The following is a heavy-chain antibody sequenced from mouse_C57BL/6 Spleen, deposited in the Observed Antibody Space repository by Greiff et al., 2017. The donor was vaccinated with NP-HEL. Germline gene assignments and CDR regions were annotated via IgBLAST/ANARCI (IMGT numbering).Heavy chain of an antibody. Sequence: VKQSCKASGYTFTSYWMHWVKQRPIQGLEWIGNIDPSDSETHYNQKFKDKATLTVDKSSSTAYMQLSSLTSEDSAVYYCARGAYYYGSSDYYAMDYWGQGTSVTVSS. CDR1: GYTFTSYW. D-gene: IGHD1-1*01. CDR2: IDPSDSET. J-gene: IGHJ4*01. CDR3: ARGAYYYGSSDYYAMDY. V-gene: IGHV1-52*01.